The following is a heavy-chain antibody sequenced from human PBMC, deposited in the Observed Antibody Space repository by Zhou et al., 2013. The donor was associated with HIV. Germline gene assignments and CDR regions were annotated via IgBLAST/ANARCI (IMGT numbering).Heavy chain of an antibody. CDR2: VIPVLDIV. Sequence: QVQLVQSGAEVKKPGSAVKVSCKASGGTFSSYAINWVRQAPGQGLQYMGRVIPVLDIVNYAQTFQDRVTITADKSTSTAYMELSSLRSEDTAVYYCAQMRAAAGTEFDYWGQGTLVTVSS. D-gene: IGHD6-13*01. J-gene: IGHJ4*02. CDR3: AQMRAAAGTEFDY. CDR1: GGTFSSYA. V-gene: IGHV1-69*04.